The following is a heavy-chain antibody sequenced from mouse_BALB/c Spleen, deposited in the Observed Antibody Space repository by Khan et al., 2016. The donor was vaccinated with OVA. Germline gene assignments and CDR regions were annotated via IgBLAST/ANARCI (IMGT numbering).Heavy chain of an antibody. CDR1: GFSLTTYG. V-gene: IGHV2-2*02. J-gene: IGHJ3*01. CDR3: ARNYDYDEGLAY. Sequence: QVRLQQSGPGLVQPSQSLSITCTVSGFSLTTYGVPWVRQSPGKGLEWLALIWSGGNTDYNPAFVSRLIIIKASSKSKVFFKMNRRQVNDTAIYYCARNYDYDEGLAYWGQGTLVTVSA. CDR2: IWSGGNT. D-gene: IGHD2-4*01.